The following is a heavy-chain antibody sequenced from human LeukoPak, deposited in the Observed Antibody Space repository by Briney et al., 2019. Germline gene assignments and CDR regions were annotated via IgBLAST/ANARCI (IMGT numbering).Heavy chain of an antibody. CDR2: ISSSSSYI. Sequence: GGSLRLSCAASGFTFSSSSMGWVRQAPGKGLEWVSSISSSSSYIYYADSVKGRFTISRDNAKNSLYLHMNSLRAEDTAVYYCARDFCPVVVTPRGYFDYWGQGTLVTVSS. CDR1: GFTFSSSS. D-gene: IGHD3-22*01. V-gene: IGHV3-21*01. CDR3: ARDFCPVVVTPRGYFDY. J-gene: IGHJ4*02.